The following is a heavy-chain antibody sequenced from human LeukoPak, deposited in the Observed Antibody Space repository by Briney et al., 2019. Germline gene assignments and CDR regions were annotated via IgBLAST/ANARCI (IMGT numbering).Heavy chain of an antibody. J-gene: IGHJ4*02. CDR1: GYTFTGYY. D-gene: IGHD3-10*01. V-gene: IGHV1-2*02. CDR2: INPNSGGT. Sequence: GASVKVSCKASGYTFTGYYMHWVRQAPGQGLEWMGWINPNSGGTNYAQKFQGRVSMTRDTSINTAYMELSRLRSDDTAVYYCARGRLPNSASGSYSTSGFRFDYWGQGTLVTVSS. CDR3: ARGRLPNSASGSYSTSGFRFDY.